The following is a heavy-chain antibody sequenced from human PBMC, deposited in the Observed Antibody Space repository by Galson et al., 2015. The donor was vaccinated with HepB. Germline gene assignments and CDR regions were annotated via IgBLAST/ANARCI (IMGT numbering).Heavy chain of an antibody. D-gene: IGHD4-17*01. Sequence: SVKVSCKASGYTFTSYAMHWVRQAPGQRLEWMGWINAGNGNTKYSQKFQGRVTITRDTSASTAYMELSSLRSEDTAVCYCARGYGDYEEYYFDYWGQGTLVTVSS. CDR3: ARGYGDYEEYYFDY. J-gene: IGHJ4*02. V-gene: IGHV1-3*01. CDR2: INAGNGNT. CDR1: GYTFTSYA.